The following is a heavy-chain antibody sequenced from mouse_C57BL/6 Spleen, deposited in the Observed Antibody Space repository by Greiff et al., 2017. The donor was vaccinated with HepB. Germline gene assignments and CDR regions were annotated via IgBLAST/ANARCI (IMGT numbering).Heavy chain of an antibody. J-gene: IGHJ2*01. D-gene: IGHD1-1*01. Sequence: QVQLQQPGAELVKPGASVKVSCKASGYTFTSYWMHWVKQRPGQGLEWIGRIHPSDSDTNYNQKFKGKATLTVDKASSTAYMQLSSLTSEDSAVYYCAIGRNYYGMGYWGQGTTLTVSS. CDR2: IHPSDSDT. CDR3: AIGRNYYGMGY. CDR1: GYTFTSYW. V-gene: IGHV1-74*01.